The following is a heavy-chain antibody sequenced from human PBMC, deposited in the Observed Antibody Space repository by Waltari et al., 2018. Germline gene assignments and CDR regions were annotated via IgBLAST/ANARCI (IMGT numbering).Heavy chain of an antibody. D-gene: IGHD2-2*01. CDR1: GFTFISHA. J-gene: IGHJ4*02. CDR2: SRAEVYGGKT. V-gene: IGHV3-49*04. Sequence: EMQLLESGGGLVQPGGSLRLSCAASGFTFISHAMIWVRQAPGKGRGGVSFSRAEVYGGKTDNAGCVRCRLIISRDDSKSSMYLQMNSLQADETGVYYCTGYRGGIVVAPAAIPFDDWGQGTLVTVSP. CDR3: TGYRGGIVVAPAAIPFDD.